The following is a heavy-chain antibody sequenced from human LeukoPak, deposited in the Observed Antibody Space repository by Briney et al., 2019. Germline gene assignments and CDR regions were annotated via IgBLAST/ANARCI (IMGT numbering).Heavy chain of an antibody. V-gene: IGHV4-39*07. CDR1: GGSISSSSYY. Sequence: PSETLSLTCTVSGGSISSSSYYWGWIRQPPGKGLEWIGSIYYSGSTYYNPSLKSRVTISVDTSKNQFSLKLSSVTAADTAVYYCARGGIAVADYGDYFDYWGQGTLVTVSS. D-gene: IGHD6-19*01. CDR3: ARGGIAVADYGDYFDY. CDR2: IYYSGST. J-gene: IGHJ4*02.